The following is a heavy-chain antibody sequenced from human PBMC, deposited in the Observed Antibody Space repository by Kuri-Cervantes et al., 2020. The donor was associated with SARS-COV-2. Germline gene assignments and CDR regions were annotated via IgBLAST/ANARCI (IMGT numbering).Heavy chain of an antibody. D-gene: IGHD2-2*01. CDR1: GFTFSNAR. CDR3: ARDGTGFSSTSKYYYYYGMDV. CDR2: IKSKTDGGTT. V-gene: IGHV3-15*01. J-gene: IGHJ6*02. Sequence: GGSLRLSCAASGFTFSNARMSWVRQAPGKGLELVGRIKSKTDGGTTDYAAPVKGRFTISRDDSKSITYLQMNSLRAEDTAVYYCARDGTGFSSTSKYYYYYGMDVWGQGTTVTVS.